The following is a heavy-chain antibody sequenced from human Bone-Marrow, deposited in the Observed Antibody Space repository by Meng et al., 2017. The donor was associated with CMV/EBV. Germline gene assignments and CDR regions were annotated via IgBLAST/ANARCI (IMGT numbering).Heavy chain of an antibody. Sequence: GESLKISCAASGFTFSSYWMSWVRQAPGKGLEWVANIKQDGSEKYYVDSVKGRFTISRDNAKNSLYLQMNSLRAEDTAVYYCARKLWFGELLPYFDYWGQGTLVTVSS. V-gene: IGHV3-7*01. CDR3: ARKLWFGELLPYFDY. CDR1: GFTFSSYW. J-gene: IGHJ4*02. CDR2: IKQDGSEK. D-gene: IGHD3-10*01.